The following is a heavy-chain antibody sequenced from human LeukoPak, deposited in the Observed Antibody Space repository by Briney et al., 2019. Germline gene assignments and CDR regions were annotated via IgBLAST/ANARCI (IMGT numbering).Heavy chain of an antibody. CDR1: GFTFSTYS. Sequence: GGSLRLSCAASGFTFSTYSMNWVRQAPGKGLEWISYISSSSTTIYYADSVKGRFTISRDNSKNTLYLQMNSLRAEDTAVYYCAKAGVGYDFWSGPPDAFDIWGQGTMVTVSS. V-gene: IGHV3-48*01. J-gene: IGHJ3*02. CDR2: ISSSSTTI. D-gene: IGHD3-3*01. CDR3: AKAGVGYDFWSGPPDAFDI.